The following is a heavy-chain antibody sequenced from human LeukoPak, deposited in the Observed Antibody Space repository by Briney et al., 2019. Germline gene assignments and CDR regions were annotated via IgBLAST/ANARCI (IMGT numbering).Heavy chain of an antibody. CDR1: GYTFTSYG. V-gene: IGHV1-18*01. CDR3: AREGGHDFWSGYYVEGNWFDP. J-gene: IGHJ5*02. CDR2: ISAYNGNT. Sequence: ASVKVSCKASGYTFTSYGISWVRQAPGQGLQWVGWISAYNGNTNYAQKLQGRVTMTTDTSTSTAYMELRSLRSDDTAVYYCAREGGHDFWSGYYVEGNWFDPWGQGTLVTVSS. D-gene: IGHD3-3*01.